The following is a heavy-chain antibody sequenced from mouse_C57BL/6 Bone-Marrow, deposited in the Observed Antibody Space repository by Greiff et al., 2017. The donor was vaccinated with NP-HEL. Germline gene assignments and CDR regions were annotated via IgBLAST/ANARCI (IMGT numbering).Heavy chain of an antibody. CDR1: GYTFTDCE. CDR2: IDPETGGT. Sequence: VKLMESGAELVRPGASVTLSCKASGYTFTDCEMHWVKQTPVHGLEWIGAIDPETGGTAYNQKFKGKAILTADKSSSTAYMELRSLTSEDSAVYYCTDGYWYFDVWGTGTTVTVSS. D-gene: IGHD1-1*01. J-gene: IGHJ1*03. V-gene: IGHV1-15*01. CDR3: TDGYWYFDV.